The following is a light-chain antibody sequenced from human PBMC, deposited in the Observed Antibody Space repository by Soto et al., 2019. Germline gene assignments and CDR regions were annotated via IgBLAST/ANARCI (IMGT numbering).Light chain of an antibody. CDR1: SSDVGAYDY. Sequence: QSALTQPASGSGSPGQSIAISCTGTSSDVGAYDYVSWYQQHPGEAPKVKIYDVSHRPSGVSDRFSGSKSGNTASLTISGLQAEDEADYYCSSYAKSGSVVFGGGTKLTVL. V-gene: IGLV2-14*01. CDR2: DVS. CDR3: SSYAKSGSVV. J-gene: IGLJ2*01.